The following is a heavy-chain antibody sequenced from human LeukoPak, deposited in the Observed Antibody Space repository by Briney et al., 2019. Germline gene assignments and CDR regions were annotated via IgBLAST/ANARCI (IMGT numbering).Heavy chain of an antibody. V-gene: IGHV3-23*01. Sequence: PGGSLRLSCAASGFTFNSYAMCWVRQAPGKGLEWISGIFGSGGSPHYADSVKGRFTISRDNSQEIVYLQLDSLRVEDTALYYCGKTTVGYSSGRYPGWPVDYWGQGALVTVSS. CDR3: GKTTVGYSSGRYPGWPVDY. D-gene: IGHD2-15*01. CDR1: GFTFNSYA. CDR2: IFGSGGSP. J-gene: IGHJ4*02.